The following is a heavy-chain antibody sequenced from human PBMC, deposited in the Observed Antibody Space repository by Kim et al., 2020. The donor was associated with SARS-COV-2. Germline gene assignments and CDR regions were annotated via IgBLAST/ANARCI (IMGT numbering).Heavy chain of an antibody. Sequence: GGCLRLSCAASGFTFSAHDMDWVRQAPRKGLQWVARIRSKASSQTTEYAASVTGRFIVSRDDSKNSLYLQMNGLKTEDTAVYYCTRALPSLNWGQGTLVTVSS. CDR1: GFTFSAHD. CDR3: TRALPSLN. V-gene: IGHV3-72*01. J-gene: IGHJ4*02. CDR2: IRSKASSQTT.